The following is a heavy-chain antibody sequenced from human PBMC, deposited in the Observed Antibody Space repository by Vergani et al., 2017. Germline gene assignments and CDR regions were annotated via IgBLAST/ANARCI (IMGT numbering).Heavy chain of an antibody. V-gene: IGHV3-30*04. J-gene: IGHJ4*02. CDR2: ISYDGSNK. CDR3: ARDPPASGSYGYYFDY. D-gene: IGHD1-26*01. Sequence: QVQLVESGGGVVQPGRSLRLSCAASGFTFSSYARHWVRQAPGKGLEWVAVISYDGSNKYYADSVKGRFTISRDNAKNTLYLQMNSLRAEDTAVYYCARDPPASGSYGYYFDYWGQGTLVTVSS. CDR1: GFTFSSYA.